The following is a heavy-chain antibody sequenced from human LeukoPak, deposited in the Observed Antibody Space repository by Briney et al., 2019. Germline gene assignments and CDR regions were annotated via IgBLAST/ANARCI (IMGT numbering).Heavy chain of an antibody. D-gene: IGHD3-9*01. CDR3: ARHAHDILTGYSYYFDY. CDR1: GGSISSSSYY. CDR2: IYYSGST. Sequence: KPSETLSLTCTVSGGSISSSSYYWGWIRQPPGKGLEWIGSIYYSGSTYYNPSLKSRVTISVDTSKNQFSLKLSSVTAADTAVYYCARHAHDILTGYSYYFDYWGQGTLVTVSS. J-gene: IGHJ4*02. V-gene: IGHV4-39*01.